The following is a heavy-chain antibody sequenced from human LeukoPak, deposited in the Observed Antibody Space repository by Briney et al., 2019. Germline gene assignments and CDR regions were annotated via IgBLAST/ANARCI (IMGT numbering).Heavy chain of an antibody. CDR2: ISGSGGST. CDR1: GFTFSSYA. CDR3: AKTRWFGELLPPTFDY. V-gene: IGHV3-23*01. J-gene: IGHJ4*02. Sequence: GGSLRLPCAASGFTFSSYAMSWVRQAPGKGLEWVSAISGSGGSTYYADSVKGRFTISRDNSKNTLYLQMNSLRAEDTAVYYCAKTRWFGELLPPTFDYWGQGTLVTVSS. D-gene: IGHD3-10*01.